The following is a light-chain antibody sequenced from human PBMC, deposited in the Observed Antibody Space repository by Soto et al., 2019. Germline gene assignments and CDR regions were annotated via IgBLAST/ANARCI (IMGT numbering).Light chain of an antibody. CDR2: GAS. V-gene: IGKV3-20*01. J-gene: IGKJ1*01. Sequence: EIVLTQSPGTLSLSPGERATLSCRASQSVSSSYLAWYQQKPGQAPRLLIYGASNRATDIPDRFSGSGSGTDFTLTISRLEPEDFEVYYCKQGEFGQRT. CDR1: QSVSSSY. CDR3: KQGE.